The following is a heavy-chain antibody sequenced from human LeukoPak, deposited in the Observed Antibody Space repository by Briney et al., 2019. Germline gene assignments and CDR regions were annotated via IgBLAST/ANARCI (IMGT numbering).Heavy chain of an antibody. CDR2: INHSGST. Sequence: SETLSLTCAVYGGSFSGYYWSWIRQPPGKGLEWIGEINHSGSTNYNSSLKSRVTISVDTSKNQFSLKLSSVTAADTAVYYCARVTLTFSDAFDIWGQGTMVTVSS. V-gene: IGHV4-34*01. CDR3: ARVTLTFSDAFDI. D-gene: IGHD3-3*02. J-gene: IGHJ3*02. CDR1: GGSFSGYY.